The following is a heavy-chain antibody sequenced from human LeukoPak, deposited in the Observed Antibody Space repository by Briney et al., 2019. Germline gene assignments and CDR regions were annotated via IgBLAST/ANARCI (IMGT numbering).Heavy chain of an antibody. V-gene: IGHV3-74*01. J-gene: IGHJ3*02. Sequence: GGSLRLSCAASGFSFSSSWMHWVRQVPGKGLEWVSRINDDETSTTYAESVKGRFTISRDNAKNTLFLQMNSLRAEDTAVYYCAKDQDRGYSSSWYMSYAFDIWGQGTMVTVSS. CDR2: INDDETST. D-gene: IGHD6-13*01. CDR1: GFSFSSSW. CDR3: AKDQDRGYSSSWYMSYAFDI.